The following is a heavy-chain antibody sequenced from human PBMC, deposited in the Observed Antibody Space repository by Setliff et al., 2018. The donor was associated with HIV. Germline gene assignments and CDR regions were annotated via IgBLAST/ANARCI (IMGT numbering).Heavy chain of an antibody. CDR3: AKGGKGYSGRYYFDY. V-gene: IGHV3-23*01. D-gene: IGHD1-26*01. CDR2: ISGSGGGT. Sequence: PGGSLRLSCAASGFTFSSYAMSWVRQAPGKGLEWVAAISGSGGGTYYADSVKGRFTISRDSSKNTLFLQMNSLRAEDTAVYYCAKGGKGYSGRYYFDYWGQGTQVTVSS. CDR1: GFTFSSYA. J-gene: IGHJ4*02.